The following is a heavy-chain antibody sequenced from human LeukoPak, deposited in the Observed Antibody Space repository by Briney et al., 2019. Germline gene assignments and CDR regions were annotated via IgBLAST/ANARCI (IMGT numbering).Heavy chain of an antibody. Sequence: ASVKVSCKASGYTFTSYYMHWVRQAPGQGLEWMGIINPSGGSTSYAQEFQGRVTMTRDTSTSTVYMELSSLRSEDTAVYYCAPTVDGVLRFLFWGQGTMVTVSS. V-gene: IGHV1-46*01. D-gene: IGHD3-3*01. CDR2: INPSGGST. CDR3: APTVDGVLRFLF. J-gene: IGHJ3*01. CDR1: GYTFTSYY.